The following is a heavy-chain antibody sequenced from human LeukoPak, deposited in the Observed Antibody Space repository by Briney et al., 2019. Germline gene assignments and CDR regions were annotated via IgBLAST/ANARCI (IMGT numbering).Heavy chain of an antibody. CDR1: GYTFTGYY. Sequence: ASVKVSCKASGYTFTGYYMHWVRQAPGRGLEWMGWVNPNSGGTNYAQKFQGRVTMTRDTSISTAYMELSRLRSDDTAVYYCARSDSSGFKNDYWGQGTLVTVSS. V-gene: IGHV1-2*02. J-gene: IGHJ4*02. CDR3: ARSDSSGFKNDY. D-gene: IGHD3-22*01. CDR2: VNPNSGGT.